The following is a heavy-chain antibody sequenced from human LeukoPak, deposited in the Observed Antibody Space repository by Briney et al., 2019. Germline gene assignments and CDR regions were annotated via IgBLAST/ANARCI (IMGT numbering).Heavy chain of an antibody. D-gene: IGHD1-14*01. J-gene: IGHJ6*02. CDR3: TRSGLTGMRKYPRTPSYYSGMDV. V-gene: IGHV4-34*01. CDR1: GGSFSGYL. Sequence: SETLSLTCAVHGGSFSGYLWSWIRQFPGKGLEWIGESTYSGGTNYNPSLKSRVTISVDTSKNLFSLNLTSVTAADTAVYYCTRSGLTGMRKYPRTPSYYSGMDVWGQGTAVAVSS. CDR2: STYSGGT.